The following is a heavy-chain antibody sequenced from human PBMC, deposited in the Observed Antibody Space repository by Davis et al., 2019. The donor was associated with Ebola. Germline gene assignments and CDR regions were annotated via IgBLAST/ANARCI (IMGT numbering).Heavy chain of an antibody. Sequence: GGSLRLSCAGSGVTFSSYTMNWVRQAPGKGLEWVASISSSSDYIYYADSVKGRFTISRDNARNSLYLQMSSLRAADTAVYYCARAVYCTNDVCSSQNWFDPWGQGTLVTVSS. V-gene: IGHV3-21*01. CDR3: ARAVYCTNDVCSSQNWFDP. D-gene: IGHD2-8*01. CDR2: ISSSSDYI. CDR1: GVTFSSYT. J-gene: IGHJ5*02.